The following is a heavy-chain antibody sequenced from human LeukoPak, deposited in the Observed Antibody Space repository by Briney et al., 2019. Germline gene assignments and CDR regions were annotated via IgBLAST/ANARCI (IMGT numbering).Heavy chain of an antibody. CDR1: GGSISSYY. J-gene: IGHJ4*02. D-gene: IGHD3-3*01. Sequence: SETLSLTCTVSGGSISSYYWSWIRQPPGKGLEWIGYIYYSGSTNYNPSLKSRVTISVDTSKNQFSLKLSSVTAADTAVYYCASSHPLGSNNDYYTPFDYWGQGTLVTVSS. CDR2: IYYSGST. V-gene: IGHV4-59*01. CDR3: ASSHPLGSNNDYYTPFDY.